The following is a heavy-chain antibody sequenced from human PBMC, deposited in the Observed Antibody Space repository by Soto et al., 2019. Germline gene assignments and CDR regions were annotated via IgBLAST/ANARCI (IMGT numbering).Heavy chain of an antibody. J-gene: IGHJ4*02. CDR2: ISSNGGST. CDR3: VKDPFLYYGAGPFDY. Sequence: HPVGSLRLSCSASGFTFSSYAMHWVRQAPGKGLEYVSAISSNGGSTYYADSVKGRFTISRDNSKNTLYLQMSSLRAEDTAVYYCVKDPFLYYGAGPFDYWGQGTLVTVSS. D-gene: IGHD3-10*01. CDR1: GFTFSSYA. V-gene: IGHV3-64D*06.